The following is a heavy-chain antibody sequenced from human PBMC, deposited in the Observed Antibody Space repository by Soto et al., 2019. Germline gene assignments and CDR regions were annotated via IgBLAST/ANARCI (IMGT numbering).Heavy chain of an antibody. CDR2: ISSNGGST. CDR1: GFTFSSYA. V-gene: IGHV3-64*01. Sequence: GGSLRLSCAASGFTFSSYAMHWVRQAPGKGLEYVSAISSNGGSTYYANSVKGRFTISRDNSKNTLYLQMGSLRAEDMAVYYCARGATVTYYHYYYMDVWGKGTTVTVYS. J-gene: IGHJ6*03. D-gene: IGHD4-4*01. CDR3: ARGATVTYYHYYYMDV.